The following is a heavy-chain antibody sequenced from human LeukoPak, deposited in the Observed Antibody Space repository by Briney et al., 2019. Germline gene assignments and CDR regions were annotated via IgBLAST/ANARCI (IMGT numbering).Heavy chain of an antibody. CDR1: GDTFSKYA. CDR3: ASRYTTSRHFDWDVDY. V-gene: IGHV1-69*05. D-gene: IGHD3-9*01. Sequence: SVKVSCKASGDTFSKYAVTWVRQAPGQELEWMGNIVPVFGTPIYAQEFQGRVTITTDESRTTAYMELSSLRSEDTALYYCASRYTTSRHFDWDVDYWGQGTLLTVSS. J-gene: IGHJ4*02. CDR2: IVPVFGTP.